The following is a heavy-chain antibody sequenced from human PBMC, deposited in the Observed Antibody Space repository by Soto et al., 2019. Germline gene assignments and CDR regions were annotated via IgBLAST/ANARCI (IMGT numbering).Heavy chain of an antibody. CDR2: IYYSGST. V-gene: IGHV4-59*08. Sequence: QVQLQESGPGLVKPSETLSLTCTVSGGSISSYYWSWIRQPPGKGLEWIGYIYYSGSTNYNPSLKSRVTISVDTSKNQFAPKLSSVTPADTAVYYCARRYGDGFDIWGQGTMVTVSS. CDR3: ARRYGDGFDI. D-gene: IGHD1-20*01. J-gene: IGHJ3*02. CDR1: GGSISSYY.